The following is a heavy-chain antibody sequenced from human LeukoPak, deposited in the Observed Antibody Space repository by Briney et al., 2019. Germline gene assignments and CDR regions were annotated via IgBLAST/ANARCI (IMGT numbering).Heavy chain of an antibody. CDR2: MNPINGNT. V-gene: IGHV1-8*01. D-gene: IGHD3-22*01. CDR3: ARAPHGAYDSSGYHFDY. CDR1: GFTFTNYD. J-gene: IGHJ4*02. Sequence: ASVKVSCKATGFTFTNYDINWVRQATGQGLEWMGWMNPINGNTGYAQKFQGRVTITADESTSTAYMELSSLRSEDTAVYYCARAPHGAYDSSGYHFDYWGQGTLVTVSS.